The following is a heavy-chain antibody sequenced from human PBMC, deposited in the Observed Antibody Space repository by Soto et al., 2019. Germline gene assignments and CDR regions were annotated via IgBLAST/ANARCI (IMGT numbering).Heavy chain of an antibody. D-gene: IGHD1-1*01. Sequence: EVQLVESGGGLVQPGGSLRLSCAASGFTFSSYWMHWVRQAPGEGLRWVSRINSDGSSTTYADSVKGRITISRDNAKNTVYLQMNSLSAEDTAVYYCARIGTGYYYMDVWGKGTTVTVSS. CDR2: INSDGSST. CDR3: ARIGTGYYYMDV. J-gene: IGHJ6*03. V-gene: IGHV3-74*01. CDR1: GFTFSSYW.